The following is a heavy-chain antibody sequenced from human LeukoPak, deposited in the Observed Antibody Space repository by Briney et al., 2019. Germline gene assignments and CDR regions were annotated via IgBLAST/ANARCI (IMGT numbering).Heavy chain of an antibody. CDR1: GFTFSDYY. CDR3: ARAKYQLLYRYPYYYYYYMDV. J-gene: IGHJ6*03. Sequence: GGSLRLSCAASGFTFSDYYMSWIRQAPGKGLEWVSYISSSGSTIYYADSVRGRFTISRDNAKNSLYLQMNSLRAEDTAVYYCARAKYQLLYRYPYYYYYYMDVWGKGTTVTVSS. CDR2: ISSSGSTI. D-gene: IGHD2-2*02. V-gene: IGHV3-11*04.